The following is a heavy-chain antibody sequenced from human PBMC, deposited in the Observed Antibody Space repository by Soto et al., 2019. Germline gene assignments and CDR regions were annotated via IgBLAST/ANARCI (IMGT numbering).Heavy chain of an antibody. D-gene: IGHD2-2*01. J-gene: IGHJ6*02. CDR1: GFSLSTSGMC. Sequence: GAGPTLVNPTQPLTLTCTFSGFSLSTSGMCVSWIRQPPGKALEWLARIDWDDDKYYSTSLKTRLTISKDTSKNQVVLTMTNMDPVDTATYYCARILGYCISTSCPPGEYYYYGMDVWGQGTTVTVSS. V-gene: IGHV2-70*11. CDR2: IDWDDDK. CDR3: ARILGYCISTSCPPGEYYYYGMDV.